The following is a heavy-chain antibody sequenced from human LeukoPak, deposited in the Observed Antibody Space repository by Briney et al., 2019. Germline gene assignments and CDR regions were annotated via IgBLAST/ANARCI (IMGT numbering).Heavy chain of an antibody. D-gene: IGHD3-16*02. CDR2: ISAYNGNT. V-gene: IGHV1-18*01. J-gene: IGHJ4*02. CDR3: ARRGPYDYVWGSYRPNLFDY. CDR1: GYTFTSYG. Sequence: ASVKVSCKASGYTFTSYGISWVRQAPGQGLEWMGWISAYNGNTNYAQKLQGRVTMTTDTSTSTAYMGLRSLRSDDTAVYYCARRGPYDYVWGSYRPNLFDYWGQGTLVTVSS.